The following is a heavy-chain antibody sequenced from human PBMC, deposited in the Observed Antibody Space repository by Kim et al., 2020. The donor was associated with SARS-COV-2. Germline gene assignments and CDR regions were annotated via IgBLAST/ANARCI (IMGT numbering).Heavy chain of an antibody. V-gene: IGHV3-33*05. CDR1: GFTFSSYG. J-gene: IGHJ6*02. D-gene: IGHD3-9*01. CDR3: ARGGHYDILTGSNYGMDV. Sequence: GGSLRLSCAASGFTFSSYGMHWVRQAPGKGLEWVAVISYDGSNKYYADSVKGRFTISRDNSKNTLYLQMNSLRAEDTAVYYCARGGHYDILTGSNYGMDVWGQGTTVTVSS. CDR2: ISYDGSNK.